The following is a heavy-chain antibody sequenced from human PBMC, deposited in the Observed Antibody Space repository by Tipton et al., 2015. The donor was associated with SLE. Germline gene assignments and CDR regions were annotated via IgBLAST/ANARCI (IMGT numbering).Heavy chain of an antibody. V-gene: IGHV4-39*07. CDR1: GGSITSRSYY. CDR2: IYYSGST. CDR3: AREFLNPVTTVHYYFDL. Sequence: TLSLTCTVSGGSITSRSYYWGWIRQPPGKGLECIGSIYYSGSTNYNPSLKSRVTIPVDTSKNHFSLKLISVTAADTAVYYCAREFLNPVTTVHYYFDLWGRGTLVTVSS. J-gene: IGHJ2*01. D-gene: IGHD4-11*01.